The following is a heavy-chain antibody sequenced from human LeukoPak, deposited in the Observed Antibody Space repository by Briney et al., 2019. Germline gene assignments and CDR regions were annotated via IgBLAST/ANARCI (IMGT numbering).Heavy chain of an antibody. Sequence: GGSLRLSCAASGFTFSSYAMHWVRQAPGKGLEYVSAISSNGGSTYYANSVKGRFTISRDNSKNTLYLQMGSLRAEDMAVYYCARGDSGSYWSYNYYMDVWGKGTTVTVSS. CDR2: ISSNGGST. V-gene: IGHV3-64*01. J-gene: IGHJ6*03. D-gene: IGHD1-26*01. CDR1: GFTFSSYA. CDR3: ARGDSGSYWSYNYYMDV.